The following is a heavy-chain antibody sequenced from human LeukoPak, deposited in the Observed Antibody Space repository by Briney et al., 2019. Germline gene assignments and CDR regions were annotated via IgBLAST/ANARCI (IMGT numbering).Heavy chain of an antibody. V-gene: IGHV4-30-4*08. Sequence: PSQTLSLTCTVSGGSISSGDYYWRWIRQPPGKGLEWIGYIYYSGSTYYNPSLKSRVTISVDTSKNQFSLKLSSVTAADTAVYYCARGYCSSTSCSGGDAFDIWGQGTMVTVSS. CDR2: IYYSGST. CDR3: ARGYCSSTSCSGGDAFDI. D-gene: IGHD2-2*01. CDR1: GGSISSGDYY. J-gene: IGHJ3*02.